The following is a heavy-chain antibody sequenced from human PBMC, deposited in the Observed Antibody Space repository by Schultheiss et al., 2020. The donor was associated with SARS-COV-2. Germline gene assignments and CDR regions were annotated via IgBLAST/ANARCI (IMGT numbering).Heavy chain of an antibody. CDR1: GFSFSSYS. CDR3: TTSFWPVPSPDY. Sequence: GGSLRLSCAASGFSFSSYSMKWVRQAPGKGLEWVGRIKSKTDGGTTDYAAPVKGRFTISRDDSKNTLYLQMNSLKTEDTAVYYCTTSFWPVPSPDYWGQGTLVTVSS. CDR2: IKSKTDGGTT. D-gene: IGHD3-10*01. V-gene: IGHV3-15*01. J-gene: IGHJ4*02.